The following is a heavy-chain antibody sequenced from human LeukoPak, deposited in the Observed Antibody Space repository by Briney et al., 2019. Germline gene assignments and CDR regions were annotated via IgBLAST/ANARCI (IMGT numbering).Heavy chain of an antibody. Sequence: ASVKVSCKASGYTFTSYGISWVRQAPGQGLEWMGWISAYNGNTNYAKELQGRVTMTTDTSTRTAYMELRSLRSEDTALYYCAQKTPGTHPFDYWGQGTLVTVSS. CDR3: AQKTPGTHPFDY. CDR1: GYTFTSYG. D-gene: IGHD6-13*01. J-gene: IGHJ4*02. V-gene: IGHV1-18*01. CDR2: ISAYNGNT.